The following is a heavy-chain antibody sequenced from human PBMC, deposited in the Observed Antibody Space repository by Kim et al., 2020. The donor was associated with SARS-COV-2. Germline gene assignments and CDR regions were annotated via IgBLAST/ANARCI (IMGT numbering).Heavy chain of an antibody. D-gene: IGHD3-3*01. CDR1: GGTFSSYA. J-gene: IGHJ6*03. V-gene: IGHV1-69*13. CDR3: ACKSKYYDFWSGYSGHYYYYYMDV. CDR2: IIPIFGTA. Sequence: SVKVSCKASGGTFSSYAISWVRQAPGQGLEWMGGIIPIFGTANYAQKFQGRVTITADESTSTAYMELSSLRSEDTAVYYCACKSKYYDFWSGYSGHYYYYYMDVWGKGTTVTVSS.